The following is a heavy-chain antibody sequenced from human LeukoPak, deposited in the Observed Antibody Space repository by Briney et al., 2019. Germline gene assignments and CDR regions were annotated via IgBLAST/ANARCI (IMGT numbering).Heavy chain of an antibody. J-gene: IGHJ6*03. Sequence: SDTLSLTCAVSGYSISSSNWWGWIRQPPGKGLEWIGYIYYSGSTNYNPSLKSRVTMSVDTSKNQFSLKLSSVTALDTAVYYCARTGAAARGGYYYYYYMDVWGKGTTVTVSS. CDR3: ARTGAAARGGYYYYYYMDV. V-gene: IGHV4-28*06. D-gene: IGHD6-13*01. CDR2: IYYSGST. CDR1: GYSISSSNW.